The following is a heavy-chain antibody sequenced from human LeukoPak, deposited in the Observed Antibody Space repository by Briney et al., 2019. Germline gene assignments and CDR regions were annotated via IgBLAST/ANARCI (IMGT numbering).Heavy chain of an antibody. CDR3: ARGVYCSGGSCYIPFDY. V-gene: IGHV4-34*01. CDR1: GGSFSGYY. Sequence: SETLSLTCAVYGGSFSGYYWSWIRQPPGKGLEWIGEINHSESTNYTPSLKSRVTIAVDTSKNQFSLKLSSVTAADTAVYYCARGVYCSGGSCYIPFDYWGQGALVTVSS. CDR2: INHSEST. J-gene: IGHJ4*02. D-gene: IGHD2-15*01.